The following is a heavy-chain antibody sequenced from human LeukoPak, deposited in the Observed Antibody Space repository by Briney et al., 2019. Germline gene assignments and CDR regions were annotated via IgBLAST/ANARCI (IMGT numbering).Heavy chain of an antibody. Sequence: PGGSLRLSCAASGFTFSSYWMSWVRQAPGKGLEWVANIKQDGSEKYYVDSVKGRFTISRDNAKNSLYLQMNSLRAEDTAVYYCARTLRYYYDSSGYYPGYFQHWGQGTLVTVSS. CDR1: GFTFSSYW. CDR2: IKQDGSEK. J-gene: IGHJ1*01. D-gene: IGHD3-22*01. V-gene: IGHV3-7*01. CDR3: ARTLRYYYDSSGYYPGYFQH.